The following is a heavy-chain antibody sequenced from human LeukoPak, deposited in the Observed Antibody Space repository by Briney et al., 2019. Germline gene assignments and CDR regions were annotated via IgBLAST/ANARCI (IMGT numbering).Heavy chain of an antibody. J-gene: IGHJ4*02. CDR3: ARRWLGLSGYDHFDY. D-gene: IGHD5-12*01. Sequence: SETLSLTCAVYGGSFSGYYWSWIRQPPGKGLEWIGEINHRGSTNYNPSLKSRVTISVDTSKNQFSLKLSSVTAADTAVYYCARRWLGLSGYDHFDYWGQGTLVTVSS. V-gene: IGHV4-34*01. CDR1: GGSFSGYY. CDR2: INHRGST.